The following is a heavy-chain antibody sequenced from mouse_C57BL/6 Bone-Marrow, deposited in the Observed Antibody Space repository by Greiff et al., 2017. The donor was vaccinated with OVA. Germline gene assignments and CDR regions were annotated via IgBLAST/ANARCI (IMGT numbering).Heavy chain of an antibody. D-gene: IGHD2-2*01. CDR3: AILWLRYYAMDY. Sequence: VMLVESGPELVKPGASVKISCKASGYSFTSYYIHWVKQRPGQGLEWIGWIYPGSGNTKYNEKFKGKATLTADTSSSTAYMQLSSLTSEDSAVYYCAILWLRYYAMDYWGQGTSVTVSS. CDR2: IYPGSGNT. CDR1: GYSFTSYY. V-gene: IGHV1-66*01. J-gene: IGHJ4*01.